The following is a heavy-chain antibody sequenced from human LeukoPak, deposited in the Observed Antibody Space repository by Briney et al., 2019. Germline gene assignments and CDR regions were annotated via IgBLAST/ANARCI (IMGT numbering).Heavy chain of an antibody. CDR2: IDAYNGNT. J-gene: IGHJ4*02. Sequence: GASVKVSCTASGYTFTNYDLNWVRQAPGQGLEWMGWIDAYNGNTNYAQRDQDRVTMTTDRSTNTVYMELRSLTSDDTAVYYCARRGYSSSWNVFYLDYWGQGTLVTVSS. D-gene: IGHD6-13*01. V-gene: IGHV1-18*01. CDR3: ARRGYSSSWNVFYLDY. CDR1: GYTFTNYD.